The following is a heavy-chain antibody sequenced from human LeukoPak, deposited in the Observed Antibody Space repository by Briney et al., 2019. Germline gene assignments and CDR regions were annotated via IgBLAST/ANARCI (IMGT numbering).Heavy chain of an antibody. Sequence: GGSLRLSCAASGFTFSSYWMNWVRQAPGKGLEWVAIIKQDGTGTFYVDSVKGRFTISRDNSKNTLYLQMNSLRAEDTAVYYCAKANQPVLRFLEWFAPYDYWGQGTLVTVSS. CDR3: AKANQPVLRFLEWFAPYDY. J-gene: IGHJ4*02. V-gene: IGHV3-7*03. CDR2: IKQDGTGT. D-gene: IGHD3-3*01. CDR1: GFTFSSYW.